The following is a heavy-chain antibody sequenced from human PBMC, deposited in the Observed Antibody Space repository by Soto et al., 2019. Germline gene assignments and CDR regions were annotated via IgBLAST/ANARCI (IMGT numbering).Heavy chain of an antibody. V-gene: IGHV3-23*01. Sequence: GGSLRLSCAASGFTFSSYAMSWVRQAPGKGLEWVSAISGSGGSTYYADSVKGRFTISRDNSKNTLYLQMNSLRAEDTTVYYCAKGLYASSGPRFWDYWGQGTLVTVSS. CDR1: GFTFSSYA. D-gene: IGHD3-22*01. CDR3: AKGLYASSGPRFWDY. CDR2: ISGSGGST. J-gene: IGHJ4*02.